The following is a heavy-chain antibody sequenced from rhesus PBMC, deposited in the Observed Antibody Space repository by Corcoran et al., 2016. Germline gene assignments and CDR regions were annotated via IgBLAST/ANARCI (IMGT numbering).Heavy chain of an antibody. Sequence: QVQLQQWGEGLVKPSETLSLTCAVYGGSVSGYCWGWLLQPPGKGLAWIGRIRSGGSTNYNPSLKSRVTISKDTSKNQFSLKLSSVTAADTAVYYCARHEGSGWPNYGLDSWGQGVVVTVSS. CDR2: IRSGGST. J-gene: IGHJ6*01. D-gene: IGHD6-31*01. V-gene: IGHV4-160*01. CDR1: GGSVSGYC. CDR3: ARHEGSGWPNYGLDS.